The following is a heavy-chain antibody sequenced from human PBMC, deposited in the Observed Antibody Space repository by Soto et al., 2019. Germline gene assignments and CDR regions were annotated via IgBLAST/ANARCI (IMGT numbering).Heavy chain of an antibody. CDR2: LIPILGIA. CDR1: GGTFSSYT. J-gene: IGHJ4*02. CDR3: ARDSGYYDSSGYCSPCAY. Sequence: QVQLVQSGAEVKKPGSSVKVSCKASGGTFSSYTISWVRQAPGQGLEWMGRLIPILGIANYAQKFQGRVTFNADKSTTKAYMERSSLRSADTAVYYCARDSGYYDSSGYCSPCAYWGQGTLVTVSS. D-gene: IGHD3-22*01. V-gene: IGHV1-69*08.